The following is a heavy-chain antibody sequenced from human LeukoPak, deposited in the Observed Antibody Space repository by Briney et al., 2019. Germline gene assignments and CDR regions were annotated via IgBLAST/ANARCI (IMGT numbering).Heavy chain of an antibody. V-gene: IGHV3-20*04. J-gene: IGHJ4*02. CDR1: GFTFDAYG. CDR3: AREETCGGDRYYFDY. Sequence: GGSLRLSCAASGFTFDAYGMSWVRQAPGKGLEWVSSLNWNGAGTGYVDSVKDRFTISRDNAKNSLYLQMNSLRAEDTAFYYCAREETCGGDRYYFDYWGRGTLVTVSS. CDR2: LNWNGAGT. D-gene: IGHD2-21*02.